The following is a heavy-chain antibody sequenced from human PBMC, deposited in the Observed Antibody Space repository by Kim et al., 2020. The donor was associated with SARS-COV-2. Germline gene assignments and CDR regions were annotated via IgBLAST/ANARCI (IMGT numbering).Heavy chain of an antibody. Sequence: GESLKISCKGSGYSFTTYWIGWVRHMPGKGLEWMGIIYPGDSDTKYSPSFQGQDTISADWSISTAYLQWSSLKASDTAIYYCARAPSGTLTPYYFDYWGQGTLVTVSS. CDR3: ARAPSGTLTPYYFDY. CDR1: GYSFTTYW. D-gene: IGHD3-10*01. CDR2: IYPGDSDT. J-gene: IGHJ4*02. V-gene: IGHV5-51*01.